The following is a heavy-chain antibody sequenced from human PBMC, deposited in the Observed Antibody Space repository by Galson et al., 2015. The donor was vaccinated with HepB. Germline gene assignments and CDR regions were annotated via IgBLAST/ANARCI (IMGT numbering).Heavy chain of an antibody. J-gene: IGHJ4*02. CDR2: ISAYNGNT. CDR1: GYTFTSYG. V-gene: IGHV1-18*01. Sequence: SVKVSCKASGYTFTSYGISWVRQAPGQGLEWMGWISAYNGNTNYAQKPQGRVTMTTDTSTSTAYMELRSLRSDDTAVYYCARAPPVSSSGFPFSTSFDYWGQGTLVTVSS. D-gene: IGHD6-13*01. CDR3: ARAPPVSSSGFPFSTSFDY.